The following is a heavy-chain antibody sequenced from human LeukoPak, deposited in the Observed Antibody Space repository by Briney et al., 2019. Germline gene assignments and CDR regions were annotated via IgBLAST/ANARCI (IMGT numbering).Heavy chain of an antibody. J-gene: IGHJ6*03. CDR3: ARAGDFWSGYYAVGYYYYMDV. CDR2: ISAYNGNT. Sequence: ASVKVSCKASGYIFTSYGISWVRQAPGQGLEWMGWISAYNGNTNYAQKLQGRVTMTTDTSTSTAYMELRSLRSDDTAVYYCARAGDFWSGYYAVGYYYYMDVWGKGTTVTVSS. V-gene: IGHV1-18*01. CDR1: GYIFTSYG. D-gene: IGHD3-3*01.